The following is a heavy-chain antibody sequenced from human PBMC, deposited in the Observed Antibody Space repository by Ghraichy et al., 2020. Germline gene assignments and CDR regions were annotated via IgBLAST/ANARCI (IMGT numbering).Heavy chain of an antibody. D-gene: IGHD5-12*01. Sequence: SQTLSLTCAVYGGSFSGYYWSWIRQPPGKGLEWSGEINHSGSTNYNPSLKSRVTISVDTSKNQFSLTLSSVTAADTAVYYCARGGLRSRIVATYYRYYYYYGMDVWGQGTTVTVSS. CDR2: INHSGST. CDR1: GGSFSGYY. J-gene: IGHJ6*02. V-gene: IGHV4-34*01. CDR3: ARGGLRSRIVATYYRYYYYYGMDV.